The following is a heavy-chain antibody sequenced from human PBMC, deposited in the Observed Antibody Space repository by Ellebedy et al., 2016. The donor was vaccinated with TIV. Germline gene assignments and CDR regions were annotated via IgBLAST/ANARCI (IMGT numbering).Heavy chain of an antibody. CDR1: GFTFSDYQ. D-gene: IGHD7-27*01. V-gene: IGHV3-11*06. CDR3: ARDLNWGFDY. CDR2: ISSSTGNT. J-gene: IGHJ4*02. Sequence: GESLKISCAASGFTFSDYQMSWIRQAPGKGPEWLSCISSSTGNTNYADSVKGRFIISRDNAKNSLFLQMNGLRAEDTAVYYCARDLNWGFDYWGQGALVTVSS.